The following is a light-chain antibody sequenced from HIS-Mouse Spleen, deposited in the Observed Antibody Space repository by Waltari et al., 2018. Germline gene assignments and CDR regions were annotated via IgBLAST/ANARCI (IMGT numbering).Light chain of an antibody. J-gene: IGLJ3*02. CDR2: EFS. CDR3: SSYTSSSTWV. CDR1: SSDVGGYNY. Sequence: QSALTQPASVSGSPGQSITISCTGTSSDVGGYNYVSWYQQHPGKAPKLMIYEFSNRPSGGSNRFSGSKSGNTASLTISGLQAEDEADYYCSSYTSSSTWVFGGGTKLTVL. V-gene: IGLV2-14*01.